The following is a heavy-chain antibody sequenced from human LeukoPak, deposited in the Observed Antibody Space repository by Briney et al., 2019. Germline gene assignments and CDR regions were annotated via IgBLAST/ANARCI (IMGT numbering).Heavy chain of an antibody. V-gene: IGHV1-2*02. CDR2: INPNSGGT. Sequence: ASVRVSCKASGYTFTGYCMHWVRQAPGQGLEWMGWINPNSGGTNYAQKFQGRVTMTRDTSISTAYMELSRLRSDDTAVYYCARERIAVAGPYYYGMDVWGQGTTVTVSS. CDR1: GYTFTGYC. CDR3: ARERIAVAGPYYYGMDV. D-gene: IGHD6-19*01. J-gene: IGHJ6*02.